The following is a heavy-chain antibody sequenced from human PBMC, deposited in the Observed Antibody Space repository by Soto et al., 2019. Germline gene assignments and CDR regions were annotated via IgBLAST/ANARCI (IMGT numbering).Heavy chain of an antibody. CDR1: GGSVRAPDW. CDR3: ARGRQGCSANNCYFDP. J-gene: IGHJ5*01. V-gene: IGHV4-4*02. CDR2: VHISGHS. D-gene: IGHD1-1*01. Sequence: SETLSLTCTLSGGSVRAPDWWNWVRQSPDKGLEWIAEVHISGHSNYNPSLRSRVSVSIDSSKNQFYLNLNSVTAADTAIYYCARGRQGCSANNCYFDPWGQGTQVTVSS.